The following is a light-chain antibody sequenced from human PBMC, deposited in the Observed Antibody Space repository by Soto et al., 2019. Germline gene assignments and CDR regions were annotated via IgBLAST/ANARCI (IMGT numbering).Light chain of an antibody. V-gene: IGLV1-44*01. Sequence: QPVLTQPPSASGTPGQRVTISCSGSSSNIGSNTVNWYQQLPGTAPKLLIYSNNQRPSGVPDRFSGSKSGTSASLAISGLQYEDESDYYCAAWDDSLNGPVFGGGTQLTVL. CDR2: SNN. J-gene: IGLJ2*01. CDR3: AAWDDSLNGPV. CDR1: SSNIGSNT.